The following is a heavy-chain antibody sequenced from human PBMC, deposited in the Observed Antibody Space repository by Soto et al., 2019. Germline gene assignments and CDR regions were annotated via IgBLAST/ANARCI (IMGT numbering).Heavy chain of an antibody. J-gene: IGHJ4*02. Sequence: QVQLQESGPGLVKPSQTLSLTCTVSGGSISSGGYYWNWIRQHPGKGLEWIAYIYYTGSTYYNPSLKRRVTLSIAPSKNRFSLILTPVTAADTAVDYCARVLRLDSWGPGTPVTVSS. D-gene: IGHD2-21*02. CDR2: IYYTGST. CDR1: GGSISSGGYY. CDR3: ARVLRLDS. V-gene: IGHV4-31*03.